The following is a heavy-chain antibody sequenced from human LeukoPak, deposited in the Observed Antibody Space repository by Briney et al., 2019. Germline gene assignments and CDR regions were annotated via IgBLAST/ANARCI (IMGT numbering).Heavy chain of an antibody. CDR1: GFSLSTPKMH. V-gene: IGHV2-70*04. J-gene: IGHJ4*02. CDR2: IDWDDDK. D-gene: IGHD2-21*02. CDR3: ARSTYCGGDCPFDY. Sequence: SGPALVKPTQTLTLTCTFSGFSLSTPKMHVSWIRQPPGKALEWLARIDWDDDKFYSTSLKTRLTISKDTSKNQVVLTMTNMDPVDTATYYCARSTYCGGDCPFDYWGQGTLVTVSS.